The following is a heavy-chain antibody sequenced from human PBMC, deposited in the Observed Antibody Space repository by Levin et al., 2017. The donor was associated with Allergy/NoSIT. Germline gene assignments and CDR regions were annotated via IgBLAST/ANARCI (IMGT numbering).Heavy chain of an antibody. CDR3: ARYSNDAFDI. Sequence: LSLTCAASGFPFSSYAMHWVRQAPGKGLEYVSAISSNGGSTYYADSVKGRFTISRDNSKNTLYLQMGSLRAEDMAVYYCARYSNDAFDIWGQGTMVTVSS. CDR2: ISSNGGST. CDR1: GFPFSSYA. V-gene: IGHV3-64*02. D-gene: IGHD6-13*01. J-gene: IGHJ3*02.